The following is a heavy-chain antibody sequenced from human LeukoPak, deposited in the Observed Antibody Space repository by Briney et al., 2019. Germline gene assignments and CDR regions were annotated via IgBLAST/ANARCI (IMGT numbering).Heavy chain of an antibody. CDR3: ARDTVTTLY. Sequence: SETLSLTCTVSGGSISSSSYYWGWIRQPPGKGLEWIGSIYYSGSTYYNPSLKSRVTISVDTSKNQFSLKLSSVTAADTAVYYCARDTVTTLYWGQGTLVTVSS. J-gene: IGHJ4*02. CDR2: IYYSGST. V-gene: IGHV4-39*07. CDR1: GGSISSSSYY. D-gene: IGHD4-11*01.